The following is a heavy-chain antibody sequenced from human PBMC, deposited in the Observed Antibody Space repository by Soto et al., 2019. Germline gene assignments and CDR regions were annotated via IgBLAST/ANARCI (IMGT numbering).Heavy chain of an antibody. V-gene: IGHV1-18*01. CDR2: ISAHNHNT. CDR3: EGGRYGDY. D-gene: IGHD1-26*01. J-gene: IGHJ4*02. Sequence: QVHLVQSGAEVKKPGASVKVSCKGSGYTFTSYGISWVRQAPGQGLEWMGWISAHNHNTNYVQKLQGRVTVTTDTTTSIAHMELRSLGSDDSAVYYCEGGRYGDYWGQGTLVTVSS. CDR1: GYTFTSYG.